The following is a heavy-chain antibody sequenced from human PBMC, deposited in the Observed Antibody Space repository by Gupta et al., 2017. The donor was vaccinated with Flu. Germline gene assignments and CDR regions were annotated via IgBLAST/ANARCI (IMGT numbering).Heavy chain of an antibody. D-gene: IGHD1-1*01. J-gene: IGHJ4*02. Sequence: QVQLVESGGGVVQRGRSLSPSCIASGFISSSYGMHWVRQAPGKGREWLTVMSNDGSNKYYADSVRGRFTISRDNSKNTLFLQMNSLRTEDTAVYYCVRDSGWKYFDYWGQGTLVTVSS. CDR3: VRDSGWKYFDY. CDR1: GFISSSYG. CDR2: MSNDGSNK. V-gene: IGHV3-30*03.